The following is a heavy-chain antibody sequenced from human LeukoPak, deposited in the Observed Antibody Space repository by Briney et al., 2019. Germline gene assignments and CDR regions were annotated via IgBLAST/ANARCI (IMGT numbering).Heavy chain of an antibody. CDR1: GFTFSSYW. CDR3: AREHSSGWYDN. J-gene: IGHJ4*02. D-gene: IGHD6-19*01. CDR2: IKQDGSEK. V-gene: IGHV3-7*03. Sequence: GGSLRLSCAASGFTFSSYWMSWVRQAPGKGLEWVANIKQDGSEKYYVDSVKGRFTISRDNAKNSLYLQMNSLRAEDTAVYHCAREHSSGWYDNWGQGTLVTVSS.